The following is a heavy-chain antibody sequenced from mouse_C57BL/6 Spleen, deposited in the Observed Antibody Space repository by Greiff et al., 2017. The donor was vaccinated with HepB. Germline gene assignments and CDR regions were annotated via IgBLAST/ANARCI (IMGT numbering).Heavy chain of an antibody. CDR1: GYTFTSYW. CDR3: ARKYSRYFDV. CDR2: IDPSDSYT. D-gene: IGHD5-1-1*01. J-gene: IGHJ1*03. Sequence: QVQLKESGAELVMPGASVKLSCKASGYTFTSYWMHWVKQRPGQGLEWIGEIDPSDSYTNYNQKFKGKSTLTVYKSSSTAYMQLSSLTSEDSAVYYCARKYSRYFDVRGTGTTVTVSS. V-gene: IGHV1-69*01.